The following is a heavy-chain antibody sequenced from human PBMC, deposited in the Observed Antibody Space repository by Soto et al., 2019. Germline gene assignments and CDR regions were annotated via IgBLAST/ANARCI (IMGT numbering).Heavy chain of an antibody. V-gene: IGHV3-48*01. CDR2: ISSSSSTI. CDR1: GFTFSSYS. CDR3: ARPLYYYYMDV. Sequence: GGSLRLSCAASGFTFSSYSMNWVRQAPGKGLEWVSYISSSSSTIYYADSVKGRFTISRDNAKNSLYLQMNSLRAEDTAVYYCARPLYYYYMDVWGKGTTVTVSS. J-gene: IGHJ6*03.